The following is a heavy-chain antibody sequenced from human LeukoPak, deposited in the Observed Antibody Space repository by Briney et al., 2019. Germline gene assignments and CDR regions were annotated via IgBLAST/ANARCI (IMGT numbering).Heavy chain of an antibody. J-gene: IGHJ5*01. CDR2: ISGSGHDI. D-gene: IGHD6-6*01. V-gene: IGHV3-11*04. CDR3: TRDPRHFDS. Sequence: PGGSLRLSCAASGFTFSDSYMTWVRQAPGKGVEWVAYISGSGHDINYSDSVKGRFTISRDNAKNSLHLQMSSLRVEDTAVYYCTRDPRHFDSCGQGTLVTVSS. CDR1: GFTFSDSY.